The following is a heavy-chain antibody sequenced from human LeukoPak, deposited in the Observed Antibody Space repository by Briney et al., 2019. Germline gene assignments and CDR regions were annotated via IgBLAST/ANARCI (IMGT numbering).Heavy chain of an antibody. CDR3: AKVSTYGDDYHDAFDI. J-gene: IGHJ3*02. CDR1: GFTFSSYA. CDR2: ISGSGGTT. Sequence: GGSLRLSCAASGFTFSSYAMSWVRQAPGKGLEWVSAISGSGGTTYYADSVKGRSSISRDSSRNTLYLQMNSLRAEDTAVYYCAKVSTYGDDYHDAFDIWGRGTMVTVSS. D-gene: IGHD4-17*01. V-gene: IGHV3-23*01.